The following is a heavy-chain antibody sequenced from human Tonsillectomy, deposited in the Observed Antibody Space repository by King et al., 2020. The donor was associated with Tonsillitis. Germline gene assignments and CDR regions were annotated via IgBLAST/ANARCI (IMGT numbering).Heavy chain of an antibody. CDR1: GGSVSGYS. J-gene: IGHJ6*02. V-gene: IGHV4-59*02. CDR3: VRDRASSTTAFYGMDV. D-gene: IGHD1-1*01. Sequence: VQLQKSGPGLVKPSETLSLTCSVSGGSVSGYSWGWVRQSPGKGLEWIGYMFPTGITEYNPSLRGRVTISVDTSKRQFSLKVDAVTTADTALYYCVRDRASSTTAFYGMDVWGQGTTVTVS. CDR2: MFPTGIT.